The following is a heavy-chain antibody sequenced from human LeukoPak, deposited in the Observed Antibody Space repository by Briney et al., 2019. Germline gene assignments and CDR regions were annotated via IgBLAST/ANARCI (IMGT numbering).Heavy chain of an antibody. CDR2: ISAYNGNT. D-gene: IGHD3-3*01. J-gene: IGHJ6*03. V-gene: IGHV1-18*01. CDR1: GYTFTSYG. CDR3: ARERGFGVVTLGYYYYYMDV. Sequence: ASVKVSCKASGYTFTSYGISWVRQAPRQGLEWTGSISAYNGNTNYAQELQGRVTMTTDTSTSTAYMELRSLRSDDTAVYYCARERGFGVVTLGYYYYYMDVWGKGTTVTVSS.